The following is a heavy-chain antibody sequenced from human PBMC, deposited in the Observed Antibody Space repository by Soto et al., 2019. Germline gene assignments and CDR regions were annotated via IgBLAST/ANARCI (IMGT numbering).Heavy chain of an antibody. J-gene: IGHJ3*02. CDR1: GGSSSSYY. CDR2: SYYSGRT. D-gene: IGHD3-16*01. CDR3: ASVWGGAFDI. V-gene: IGHV4-59*01. Sequence: QVQLQESGPGLVKPSETLSLTCTVSGGSSSSYYWSWIRQHPGKGLEWIGYSYYSGRTNYNPSLNSRVTISVDTSKTHFSLKLSSVTDADTAVYYCASVWGGAFDIWGQGTMVTVSS.